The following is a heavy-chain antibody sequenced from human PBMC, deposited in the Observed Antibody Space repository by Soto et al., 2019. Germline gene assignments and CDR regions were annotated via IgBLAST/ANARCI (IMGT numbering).Heavy chain of an antibody. CDR3: AKDRSSDIVVVTAILDY. CDR1: GFTFSSYA. D-gene: IGHD2-21*02. V-gene: IGHV3-23*01. J-gene: IGHJ4*02. CDR2: ISGSGGST. Sequence: GGSLRLSCAASGFTFSSYAMSWVRQAPGKGLEWVSAISGSGGSTYYADSVKGRFTISGDNSKNTLYLQMNSLRAEDTAVYYCAKDRSSDIVVVTAILDYWGQGTLVTVSS.